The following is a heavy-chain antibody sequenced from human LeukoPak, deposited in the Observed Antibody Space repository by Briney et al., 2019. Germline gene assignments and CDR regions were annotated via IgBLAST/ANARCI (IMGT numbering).Heavy chain of an antibody. J-gene: IGHJ4*02. D-gene: IGHD4-17*01. Sequence: PSETLSLTCTVSGGSNSSYYWSWIRQPPGKGLEWIGYIYYSGSTYYNPSLKSRVTISVDTSKNQFSLKLSSVTAADTAVYYCARVYHDYGDYATFDYWGQGTLVTVSS. V-gene: IGHV4-59*08. CDR2: IYYSGST. CDR3: ARVYHDYGDYATFDY. CDR1: GGSNSSYY.